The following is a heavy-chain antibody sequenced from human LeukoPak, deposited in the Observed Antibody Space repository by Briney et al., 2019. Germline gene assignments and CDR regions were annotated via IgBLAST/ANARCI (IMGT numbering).Heavy chain of an antibody. CDR1: GFTFSGYE. J-gene: IGHJ4*02. Sequence: GGSLRLSCAASGFTFSGYEMNWVRQAPGKGLEWVSYISSSGSTIYYADSVKGRFTISRDNSKNTLYLQMNSLRAEDTAVYYCARGGESFLGIAAAGRFDYWGQGTLVTVSS. CDR2: ISSSGSTI. V-gene: IGHV3-48*03. D-gene: IGHD6-13*01. CDR3: ARGGESFLGIAAAGRFDY.